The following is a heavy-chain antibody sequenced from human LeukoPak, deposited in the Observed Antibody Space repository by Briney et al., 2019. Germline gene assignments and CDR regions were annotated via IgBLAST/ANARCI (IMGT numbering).Heavy chain of an antibody. D-gene: IGHD3-10*01. J-gene: IGHJ6*03. CDR3: ARSGEKGYYGSGSQYYYYMDV. CDR1: GGTFSSYA. Sequence: SVKVSCKASGGTFSSYAISWVRQAPGQGLEWMGRIIPIFGTANYAQKVQGRVTITTDESTSTAYMELSSLRSEDTAVYYCARSGEKGYYGSGSQYYYYMDVWGKGTTVTVSS. V-gene: IGHV1-69*05. CDR2: IIPIFGTA.